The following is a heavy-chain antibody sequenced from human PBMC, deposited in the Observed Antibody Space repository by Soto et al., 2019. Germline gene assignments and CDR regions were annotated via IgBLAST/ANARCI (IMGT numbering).Heavy chain of an antibody. CDR3: ARGPNYYDFWSGYLHFDY. CDR2: ITNNGGST. CDR1: GFTFSSYA. J-gene: IGHJ4*02. V-gene: IGHV3-64*01. Sequence: GWPLRLSCAACGFTFSSYAMHWVRQAPGKGLEYVSTITNNGGSTHYGNSVRGRFTISRDNFKNTLCLQMGSLRTEDMAVYYCARGPNYYDFWSGYLHFDYLGQGTLVTVSS. D-gene: IGHD3-3*01.